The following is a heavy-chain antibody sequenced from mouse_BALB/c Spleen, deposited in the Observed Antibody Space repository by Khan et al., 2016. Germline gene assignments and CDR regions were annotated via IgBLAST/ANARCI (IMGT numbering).Heavy chain of an antibody. CDR2: IWGDGTT. Sequence: QVQLKQSGPGLVAPSQSLSITCTVSGFSLIAYGVNWVRQPPGKSLEWLGMIWGDGTTDYNSALKSRLNITKDNSKGQVFLKMNSPQTDYTARYYCARDGWGYYAMDYRGQGTSVTVSS. V-gene: IGHV2-6-7*01. J-gene: IGHJ4*01. D-gene: IGHD2-2*01. CDR1: GFSLIAYG. CDR3: ARDGWGYYAMDY.